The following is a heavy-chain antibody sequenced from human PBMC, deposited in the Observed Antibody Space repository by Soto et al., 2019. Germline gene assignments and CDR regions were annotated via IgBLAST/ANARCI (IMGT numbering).Heavy chain of an antibody. CDR3: ARVTGSPLSDHFDY. CDR1: GGSISSGGYS. CDR2: IYHSGST. Sequence: SETLSLTCAVSGGSISSGGYSWSWIRQPPGKGLEWIGYIYHSGSTYYNPSLKSRVTISVDRSKNQFSLKLSSVTAADTAVYYCARVTGSPLSDHFDYWGQGTLVTVSS. J-gene: IGHJ4*02. D-gene: IGHD3-16*02. V-gene: IGHV4-30-2*01.